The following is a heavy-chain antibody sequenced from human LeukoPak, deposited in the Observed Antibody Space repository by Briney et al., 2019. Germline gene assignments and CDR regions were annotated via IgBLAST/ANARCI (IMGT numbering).Heavy chain of an antibody. CDR3: AKTGTDDRYNIYFDQ. CDR2: ISGSGGGT. V-gene: IGHV3-23*01. J-gene: IGHJ4*02. CDR1: GFTFSGYA. D-gene: IGHD5-24*01. Sequence: GGSLRLSCAASGFTFSGYAMSWVRQAPGKGLEWVSTISGSGGGTYHADSVKGRFTIFRDNSNNTVFLQMNSLRVEDTAVYYCAKTGTDDRYNIYFDQWGQGSLVTVS.